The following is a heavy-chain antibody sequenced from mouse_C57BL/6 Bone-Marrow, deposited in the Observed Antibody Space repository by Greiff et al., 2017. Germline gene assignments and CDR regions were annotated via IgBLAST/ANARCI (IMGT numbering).Heavy chain of an antibody. CDR3: ARVYGSSYGYWYFDV. CDR2: ISYDGSN. D-gene: IGHD1-1*01. J-gene: IGHJ1*03. CDR1: GYSITSGYY. Sequence: EVKLQQSGPGLVKPSQSLSLTCSVTGYSITSGYYWNWIRQFPGNKLEWMGYISYDGSNNYNPSLKNRISITRDTSKNQFFLKLNSVTTEDTATYYCARVYGSSYGYWYFDVWGTGTTVTVSS. V-gene: IGHV3-6*01.